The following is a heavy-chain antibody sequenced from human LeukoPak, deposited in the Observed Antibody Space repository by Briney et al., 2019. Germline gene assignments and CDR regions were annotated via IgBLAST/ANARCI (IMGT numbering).Heavy chain of an antibody. CDR2: IYYSGST. D-gene: IGHD3-22*01. V-gene: IGHV4-59*01. J-gene: IGHJ4*02. CDR3: ARVTGYMIEDYFDY. Sequence: PSETLFLTCTVSGGSISSYYWSWIRQPPGKGLEWIGYIYYSGSTNYNPSLKSRVTISVDTSKNQFSLRLSSVTAADTAVHYCARVTGYMIEDYFDYWGQGTLVTVSP. CDR1: GGSISSYY.